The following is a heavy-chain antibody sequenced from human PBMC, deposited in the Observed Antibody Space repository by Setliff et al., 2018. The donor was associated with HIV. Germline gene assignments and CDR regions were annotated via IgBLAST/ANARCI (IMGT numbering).Heavy chain of an antibody. CDR1: GGSISSSSYY. Sequence: PSETLSLTCTVSGGSISSSSYYWGWIRQPPGKGLEWIGFIHHTGSTVSNPSLKSRVTILMDLSRNQLSLHLASVTTADTAVYFCAPGEGVASTYYHDWGQGTQVTAPQ. CDR3: APGEGVASTYYHD. J-gene: IGHJ4*01. CDR2: IHHTGST. V-gene: IGHV4-61*05. D-gene: IGHD3-3*01.